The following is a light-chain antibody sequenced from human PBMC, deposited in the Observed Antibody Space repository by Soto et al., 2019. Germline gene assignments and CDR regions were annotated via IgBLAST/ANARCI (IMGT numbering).Light chain of an antibody. CDR2: EVT. J-gene: IGLJ1*01. V-gene: IGLV2-18*02. CDR1: SSDVGSYNR. CDR3: GSYTSSDAYV. Sequence: QSALTQPPSVSGSPGQSVTISCTGTSSDVGSYNRVSWYQQPPGTAPKTMIYEVTNRPSGVPDRFSGAKSGNTASLTSSGLQAEDEADYYWGSYTSSDAYVFGTGTKRTV.